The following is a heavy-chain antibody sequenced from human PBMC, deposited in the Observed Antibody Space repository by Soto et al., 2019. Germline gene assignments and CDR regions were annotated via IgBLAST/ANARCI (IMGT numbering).Heavy chain of an antibody. D-gene: IGHD1-1*01. CDR3: AKDQATGTTTLYYFDY. J-gene: IGHJ4*02. V-gene: IGHV3-23*01. CDR1: GFTFSSYA. Sequence: WGSLRLSCAASGFTFSSYAMSWVRQAPGKGLEWVSAISGSGGSTYYADSVKGRFTISRDNSKNTLYLQMNSLRAEDTAVYYCAKDQATGTTTLYYFDYWGQGTLVTVS. CDR2: ISGSGGST.